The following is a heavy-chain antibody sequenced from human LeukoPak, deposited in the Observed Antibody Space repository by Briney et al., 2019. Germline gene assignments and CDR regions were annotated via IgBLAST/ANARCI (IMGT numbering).Heavy chain of an antibody. V-gene: IGHV3-21*01. CDR1: GFTFSSYS. J-gene: IGHJ4*02. D-gene: IGHD6-19*01. Sequence: GGSLRLSCAASGFTFSSYSMNWVRQAPGKELEWVSSISSSSSYIYYADSVKGRFTISRDNAKNSLYLQMNSLRAEDTAVYYCAVVSGWKSYYYFDYWGQGTLVTVSS. CDR2: ISSSSSYI. CDR3: AVVSGWKSYYYFDY.